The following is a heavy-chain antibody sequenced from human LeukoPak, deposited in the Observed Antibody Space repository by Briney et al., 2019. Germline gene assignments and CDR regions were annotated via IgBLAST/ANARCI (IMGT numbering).Heavy chain of an antibody. CDR2: INPNSGGT. V-gene: IGHV1-2*02. J-gene: IGHJ6*02. CDR1: GYTFTGYY. Sequence: ASVKVSCKASGYTFTGYYMHWVRQAPGQGLEWMGWINPNSGGTNYAQKFQGRVTMTRDTSISTAYMELSRLRSDDTAVNYCARDPKPEYGMDVWGQGTTVTVSS. CDR3: ARDPKPEYGMDV.